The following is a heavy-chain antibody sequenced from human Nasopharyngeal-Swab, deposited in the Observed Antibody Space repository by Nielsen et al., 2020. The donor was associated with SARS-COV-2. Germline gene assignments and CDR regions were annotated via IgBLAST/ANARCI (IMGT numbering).Heavy chain of an antibody. CDR1: GGSISSGGYS. J-gene: IGHJ4*02. CDR3: TRITIFGVVTANLFDY. V-gene: IGHV4-30-2*01. D-gene: IGHD3-3*01. CDR2: IYHSGST. Sequence: SETLSLTCAVSGGSISSGGYSWSWIRQPPGKGLEWIGEIYHSGSTNYNPSLKSRVTISVDKSKNQFSLKLSSVTAADTAVYYCTRITIFGVVTANLFDYWGQGTLVTVSS.